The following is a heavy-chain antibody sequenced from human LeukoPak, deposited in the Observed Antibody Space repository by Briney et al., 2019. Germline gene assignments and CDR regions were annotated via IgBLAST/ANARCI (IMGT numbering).Heavy chain of an antibody. CDR3: AREGDAFDI. CDR1: VYTFTHYY. J-gene: IGHJ3*02. V-gene: IGHV1-2*02. CDR2: INPNNGVT. Sequence: GASVTVSFMSSVYTFTHYYMHWVRQARGQGREWMGWINPNNGVTNYAQKFQGRVTMTRDTSISTAYMELSRLTSDDTAVYDCAREGDAFDIWGQGTMVTVSS.